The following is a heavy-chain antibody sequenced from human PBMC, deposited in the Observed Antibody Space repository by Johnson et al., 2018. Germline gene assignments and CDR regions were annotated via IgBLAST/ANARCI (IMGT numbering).Heavy chain of an antibody. D-gene: IGHD1-26*01. CDR1: GFTFDDYA. V-gene: IGHV3-49*03. J-gene: IGHJ3*02. Sequence: EVQLLETGGGVVRPGGSLRLSCAASGFTFDDYAMSWFRQAPGKGLEWVGFIRSKAYGGTTEYAASVKGRFTIARDDSKSIAYLQMNSLKTEETAGYYCTRGPSGSHDAFDIWGQGTMVTVSS. CDR3: TRGPSGSHDAFDI. CDR2: IRSKAYGGTT.